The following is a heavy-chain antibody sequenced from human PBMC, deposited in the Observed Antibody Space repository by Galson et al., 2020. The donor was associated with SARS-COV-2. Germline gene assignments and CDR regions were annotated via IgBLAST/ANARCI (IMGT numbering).Heavy chain of an antibody. CDR1: GFTFSDHY. V-gene: IGHV3-72*01. CDR3: VRGRNSPSEVFDY. Sequence: GSLRLSCAASGFTFSDHYMDWVRQAPGKGLEWVGRSRNRANSYTTEYAASVKGRFTISRDDSKNSLYLQMDSLKTEDTAVYYCVRGRNSPSEVFDYWGQGTLVTVSS. J-gene: IGHJ4*02. CDR2: SRNRANSYTT.